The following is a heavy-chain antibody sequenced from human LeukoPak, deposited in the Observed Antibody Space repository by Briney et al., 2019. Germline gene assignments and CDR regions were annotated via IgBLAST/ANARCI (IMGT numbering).Heavy chain of an antibody. CDR2: IYHSGST. J-gene: IGHJ4*02. V-gene: IGHV4-38-2*01. CDR1: GYSISSGYY. Sequence: ASETLSLTCAVSGYSISSGYYWGWIRQPPGKGLEWIGSIYHSGSTYYNPSLKSRATISVDTSKNQFSLKLSSVTAADTAVYYCARGGYYGSGSSPFFDYWGQGTLVTVSS. CDR3: ARGGYYGSGSSPFFDY. D-gene: IGHD3-10*01.